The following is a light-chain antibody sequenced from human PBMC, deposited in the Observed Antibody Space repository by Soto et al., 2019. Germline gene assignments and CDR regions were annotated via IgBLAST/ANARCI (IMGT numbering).Light chain of an antibody. Sequence: IVLTQSPATLSLSPGERATLSCRASQSVSSYLVWYQQKPGQAPRLLIYDASNRATGIPARFSGSGSGTDFILTISSLEPEDFAVYYCQQRSNWSRTFGQGTKVDIK. CDR1: QSVSSY. J-gene: IGKJ1*01. CDR3: QQRSNWSRT. CDR2: DAS. V-gene: IGKV3-11*01.